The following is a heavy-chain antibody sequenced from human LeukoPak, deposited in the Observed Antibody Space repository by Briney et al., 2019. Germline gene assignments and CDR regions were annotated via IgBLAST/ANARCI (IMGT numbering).Heavy chain of an antibody. J-gene: IGHJ6*03. Sequence: SETLSLTCTVSGGSISSSSYYWGWIRQPPGKGLEWIGSIYYTGSTYYNPSLKSRVTISVDTSKNQFSLKLSSVTAADTAVYYCARAYDGYSGYYYYYMDVWGKGTTVTVSS. D-gene: IGHD5-12*01. V-gene: IGHV4-39*07. CDR1: GGSISSSSYY. CDR2: IYYTGST. CDR3: ARAYDGYSGYYYYYMDV.